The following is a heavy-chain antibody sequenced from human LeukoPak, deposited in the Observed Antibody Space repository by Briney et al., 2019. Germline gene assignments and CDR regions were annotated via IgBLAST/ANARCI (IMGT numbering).Heavy chain of an antibody. J-gene: IGHJ4*02. CDR3: ASTELYYDSSGYSPIDFDY. V-gene: IGHV1-18*01. CDR1: GYTFTSYG. CDR2: ISAYNGNT. Sequence: ASVKVSCKASGYTFTSYGISWVRQAPGQGLEWMGWISAYNGNTNYAQKLQGRVTMTTDTSTSTAYMELRGLRSDDTAVYYCASTELYYDSSGYSPIDFDYWGQGTLVTVSS. D-gene: IGHD3-22*01.